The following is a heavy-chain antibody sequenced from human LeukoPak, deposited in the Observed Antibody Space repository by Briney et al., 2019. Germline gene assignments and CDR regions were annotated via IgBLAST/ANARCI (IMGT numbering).Heavy chain of an antibody. Sequence: SETLTLTCTVSGGTISSYFWSWIRQPAGKGLDWIGRIHTSGNTNYNPSLKSRVTMSVDAPKNQVSLNLSSVTAADTAVYYCAREQTAARPLDYWGQGTLVTVSS. J-gene: IGHJ4*02. V-gene: IGHV4-4*07. D-gene: IGHD6-6*01. CDR2: IHTSGNT. CDR3: AREQTAARPLDY. CDR1: GGTISSYF.